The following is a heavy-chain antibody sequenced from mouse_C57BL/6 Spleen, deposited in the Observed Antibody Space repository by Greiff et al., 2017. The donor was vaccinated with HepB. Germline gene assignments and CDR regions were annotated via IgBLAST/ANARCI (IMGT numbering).Heavy chain of an antibody. J-gene: IGHJ1*03. V-gene: IGHV1-62-2*01. Sequence: VKLMESGAELVKPGASVKLSCKASGYTFTEYTIHWVKQRSGQGLEWIGWFYPGSGSIKYNEKFKDKATLTADKSSSTVYMELSRLTSEDSAVYFCARHKIGDYDGDWYFDVWGTGTTVTVSS. D-gene: IGHD2-4*01. CDR1: GYTFTEYT. CDR2: FYPGSGSI. CDR3: ARHKIGDYDGDWYFDV.